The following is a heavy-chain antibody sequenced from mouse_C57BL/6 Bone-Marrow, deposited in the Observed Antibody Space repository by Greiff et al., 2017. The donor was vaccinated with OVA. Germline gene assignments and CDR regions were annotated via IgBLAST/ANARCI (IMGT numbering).Heavy chain of an antibody. D-gene: IGHD2-3*01. CDR3: ARWLLGAMDY. CDR1: GYAFTNYL. J-gene: IGHJ4*01. V-gene: IGHV1-54*01. Sequence: VQLQQSGAELVRPGTSVKVSCKASGYAFTNYLIEWVKQRPGQGLAWIGEINPGSGGTNYNEKFKGKATLTADKSSSTAYMQLSSLTSEDSAVYFCARWLLGAMDYWGQGTSVTVSS. CDR2: INPGSGGT.